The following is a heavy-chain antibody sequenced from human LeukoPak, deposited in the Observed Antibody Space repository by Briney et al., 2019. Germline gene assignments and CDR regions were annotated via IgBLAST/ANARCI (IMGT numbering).Heavy chain of an antibody. Sequence: SQTLSLTCTVSGGSISSGDYYWSWIRQPPGKGLEWIGYIYYSVSTYYNPSLKSRVTISVDTSKNQFSLKLSSVTAADTAVYYCARESSGEYYFDYWGQGTLVTVSS. CDR1: GGSISSGDYY. D-gene: IGHD3-10*01. CDR2: IYYSVST. CDR3: ARESSGEYYFDY. V-gene: IGHV4-30-4*01. J-gene: IGHJ4*02.